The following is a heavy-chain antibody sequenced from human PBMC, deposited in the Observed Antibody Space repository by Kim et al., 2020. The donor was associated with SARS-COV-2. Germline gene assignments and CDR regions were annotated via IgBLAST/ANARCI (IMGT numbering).Heavy chain of an antibody. V-gene: IGHV3-33*03. J-gene: IGHJ4*02. CDR3: AKDVLYVPGRGYFDS. Sequence: ADSVKGRFTISRNNSKKTLNLQMDSLRVEDTAVYYCAKDVLYVPGRGYFDSWGQGVLVTVPS. D-gene: IGHD3-10*01.